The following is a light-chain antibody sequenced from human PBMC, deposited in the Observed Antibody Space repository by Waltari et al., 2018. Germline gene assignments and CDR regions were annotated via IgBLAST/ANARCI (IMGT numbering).Light chain of an antibody. Sequence: QSALTQPASVSGSPGQSITISCTGTSSDIGSYHYVPWYQQHPGKAPKLIIFDVTNRPSGVSNRFSGSKSGNTASLIISGLQGEDEADYYCSSYMDTTALELFGGGTSLTVL. CDR1: SSDIGSYHY. CDR2: DVT. J-gene: IGLJ2*01. CDR3: SSYMDTTALEL. V-gene: IGLV2-14*03.